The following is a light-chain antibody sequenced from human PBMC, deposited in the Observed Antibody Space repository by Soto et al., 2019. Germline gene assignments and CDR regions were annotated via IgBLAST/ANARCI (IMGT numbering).Light chain of an antibody. V-gene: IGLV8-61*01. CDR3: VLYLGRGISM. Sequence: QTVVTQEPSLSGSPAGTVTLTCGLNSGSVSTDNYPSWYQQTPGQAPRTLIYSTNTRSSGVPDRFSGSIVENKAALTITGAQADDECDYYCVLYLGRGISMFGGGTKLTVL. CDR1: SGSVSTDNY. CDR2: STN. J-gene: IGLJ3*02.